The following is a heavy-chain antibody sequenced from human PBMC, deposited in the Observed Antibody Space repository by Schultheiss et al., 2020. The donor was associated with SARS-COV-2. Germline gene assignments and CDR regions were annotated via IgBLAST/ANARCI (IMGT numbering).Heavy chain of an antibody. CDR3: ATIAAAGNEVGDY. Sequence: GESLKISCAASGFTVSYNYMSWVRQAPGKGLEWVSAISGSGGSTYYADSVKGRFTISRDNSKNTLYLQMSSLRAEDTAVYYCATIAAAGNEVGDYWGQGTLVTVSS. CDR1: GFTVSYNY. V-gene: IGHV3-53*05. J-gene: IGHJ4*02. CDR2: ISGSGGST. D-gene: IGHD6-13*01.